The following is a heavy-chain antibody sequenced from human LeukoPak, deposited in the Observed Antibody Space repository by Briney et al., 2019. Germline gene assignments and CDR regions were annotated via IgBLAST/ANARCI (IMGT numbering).Heavy chain of an antibody. CDR1: GYSFTSYW. J-gene: IGHJ4*02. CDR2: IYPGDSDT. Sequence: GESLKISCKGSGYSFTSYWIGWVRQMPGKGLEWMGIIYPGDSDTRYSPSFQGQVTISADKSISTAYLQWSSLKASDTAMYYCARNRDKVAVADPFEYWGQVILVTVSS. D-gene: IGHD6-19*01. CDR3: ARNRDKVAVADPFEY. V-gene: IGHV5-51*01.